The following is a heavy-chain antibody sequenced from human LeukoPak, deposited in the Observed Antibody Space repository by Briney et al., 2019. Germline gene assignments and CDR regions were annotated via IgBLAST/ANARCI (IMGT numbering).Heavy chain of an antibody. J-gene: IGHJ4*02. CDR2: IWYDGSNK. CDR1: GFTFSSYG. V-gene: IGHV3-33*01. CDR3: AREGPRGNSQFDY. Sequence: GGSLRLSCAASGFTFSSYGMYWVRQAPGKGLEWVALIWYDGSNKYYADSVKGRLTISRDNSKNTLYLQMNSLRAEDTAVYYCAREGPRGNSQFDYWGQGTLVTVSS. D-gene: IGHD2/OR15-2a*01.